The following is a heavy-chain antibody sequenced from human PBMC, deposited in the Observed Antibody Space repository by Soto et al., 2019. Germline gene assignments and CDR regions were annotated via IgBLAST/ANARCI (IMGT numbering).Heavy chain of an antibody. CDR2: INHSGST. J-gene: IGHJ6*02. D-gene: IGHD3-9*01. CDR1: GASIRSYY. Sequence: KTSETLSLTCSVSGASIRSYYWSWIRQPPGKGLEWIGEINHSGSTNYNPSLKSRVTISVDTSKNQFSLKLSSVTAADTAVYYCARRYFDWFNYYYYGMDVWGQGTTVTVSS. V-gene: IGHV4-34*01. CDR3: ARRYFDWFNYYYYGMDV.